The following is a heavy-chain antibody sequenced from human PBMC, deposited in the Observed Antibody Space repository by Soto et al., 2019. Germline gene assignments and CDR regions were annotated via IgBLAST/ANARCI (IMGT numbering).Heavy chain of an antibody. CDR3: ARESGYRSSSGGWFDP. CDR1: GGTFSSYT. D-gene: IGHD6-6*01. V-gene: IGHV1-69*08. J-gene: IGHJ5*02. Sequence: QVQLVQSGAEVKKPGSSVKVSCKASGGTFSSYTISWVRQAPGQGLEWMGRINPIHGIANYAQKFQGGVTLTADKSTSTDYMELSSLRSEDTAVYYCARESGYRSSSGGWFDPWGQGTLVTVSS. CDR2: INPIHGIA.